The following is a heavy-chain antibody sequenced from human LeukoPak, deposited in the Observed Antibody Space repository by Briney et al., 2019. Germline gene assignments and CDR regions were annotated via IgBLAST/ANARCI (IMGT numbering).Heavy chain of an antibody. Sequence: PSETLSLTCAAYGGSFSGYYWSWIRQPPGKGLEWIGEINHSGSTNYNPSLKSRVTISVDTSKNQFSLKLSSVTAADTAVYYCARCAPSDLSGWYGAEYFQHWGQGTLVTVSS. CDR3: ARCAPSDLSGWYGAEYFQH. D-gene: IGHD6-19*01. J-gene: IGHJ1*01. CDR1: GGSFSGYY. V-gene: IGHV4-34*01. CDR2: INHSGST.